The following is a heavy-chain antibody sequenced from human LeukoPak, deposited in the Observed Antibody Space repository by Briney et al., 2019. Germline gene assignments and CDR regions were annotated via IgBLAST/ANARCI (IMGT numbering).Heavy chain of an antibody. J-gene: IGHJ5*02. Sequence: PSETLSLTCTVSGGSISSSSYYWGWIRQPPGKGLEWIGSIYYSGSTYYNPSLKSRVTISVDTSKNQFSLKLNSVTAADTAVYYCARAMTYHNWFDPWGQGTLVTVSS. D-gene: IGHD2-2*01. CDR2: IYYSGST. V-gene: IGHV4-39*01. CDR3: ARAMTYHNWFDP. CDR1: GGSISSSSYY.